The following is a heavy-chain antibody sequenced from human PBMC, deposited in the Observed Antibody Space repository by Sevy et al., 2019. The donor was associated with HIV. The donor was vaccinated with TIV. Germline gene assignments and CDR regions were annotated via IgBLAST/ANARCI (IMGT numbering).Heavy chain of an antibody. CDR2: ISWNSGSI. CDR3: AKDISWYCSGGSCLFDY. J-gene: IGHJ4*02. D-gene: IGHD2-15*01. Sequence: GGSLRLSCAASGFTFDDYAMHWVRQAPGKGLEWVSGISWNSGSIGYADSVKGRFTISRDNAKNSLYLQMNSLRAEDTALYYCAKDISWYCSGGSCLFDYWGQGTLVTVSS. CDR1: GFTFDDYA. V-gene: IGHV3-9*01.